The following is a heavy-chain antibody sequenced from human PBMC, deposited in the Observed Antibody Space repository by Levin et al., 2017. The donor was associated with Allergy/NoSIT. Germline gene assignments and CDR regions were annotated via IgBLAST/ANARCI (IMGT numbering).Heavy chain of an antibody. V-gene: IGHV3-23*01. D-gene: IGHD1-26*01. CDR2: ISRAGDVT. CDR3: ADYIGTYYFYHGLDV. J-gene: IGHJ6*02. Sequence: PGGSLRLSCRASGFSFSDYAMSWVRQAPGKGLEWVSAISRAGDVTFYAGSVKGRFTVSRDNSKNTLYLQMDSLRVEDTAIYFCADYIGTYYFYHGLDVWGQGATVTVSS. CDR1: GFSFSDYA.